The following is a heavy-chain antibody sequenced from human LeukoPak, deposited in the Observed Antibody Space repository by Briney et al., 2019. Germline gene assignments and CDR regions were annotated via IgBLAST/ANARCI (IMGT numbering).Heavy chain of an antibody. V-gene: IGHV4-59*01. D-gene: IGHD2-15*01. CDR3: ARMSSYCNGGSCYYPLDY. CDR1: GGSISSYY. Sequence: SETLSLTCTVSGGSISSYYWSWIRQPPGKGLEWIGYIYYTGSTNYNPSLKSRVTISVDTSKNPFSLKLSSVTAADTAVYYCARMSSYCNGGSCYYPLDYWGQGTLVTVSS. J-gene: IGHJ4*02. CDR2: IYYTGST.